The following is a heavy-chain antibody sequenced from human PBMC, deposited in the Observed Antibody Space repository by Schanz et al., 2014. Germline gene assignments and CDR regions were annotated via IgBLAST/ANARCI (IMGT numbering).Heavy chain of an antibody. CDR3: AKAKSGAHGAFDI. CDR1: GFTFNNYG. V-gene: IGHV3-33*06. J-gene: IGHJ3*02. D-gene: IGHD3-10*01. Sequence: QVQVVESGGGVVQPGRSLRLSCVASGFTFNNYGMHWVRQAPGKGLGWVAVIWHDGSGKYYADSVKGRFTISRDNSKNTLYLEMNSLRAEDTAVYFCAKAKSGAHGAFDIWGQGTMVTVSS. CDR2: IWHDGSGK.